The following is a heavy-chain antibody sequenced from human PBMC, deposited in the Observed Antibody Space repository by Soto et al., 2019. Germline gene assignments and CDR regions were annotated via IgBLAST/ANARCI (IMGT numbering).Heavy chain of an antibody. CDR2: IWYDGSNK. CDR1: GVTFSSYG. J-gene: IGHJ4*02. V-gene: IGHV3-33*01. CDR3: ARDSGGYFDY. Sequence: PVGSLRLSCAASGVTFSSYGMHWVRQAPGKGLEWVAVIWYDGSNKYYADSVKGRFTISRDNSKNTLYLQMNSLRAEDTAVYYCARDSGGYFDYWGQGTLVTVSS. D-gene: IGHD3-16*01.